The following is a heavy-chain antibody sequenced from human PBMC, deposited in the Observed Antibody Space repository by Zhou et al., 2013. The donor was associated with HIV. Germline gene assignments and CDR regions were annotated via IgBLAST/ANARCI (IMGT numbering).Heavy chain of an antibody. CDR2: IIPIFGTA. V-gene: IGHV1-69*18. CDR1: GGTFSSYA. Sequence: QVQLVQSGAEVKKPGSSVKVSCKASGGTFSSYAISWVRQAPGQGLEWMGRIIPIFGTANYAQKFQGRVTITADESTSRAYMELSSLRSEDTAVYYCARATGTTSPYYYYYMDVWGKGTTVTVSS. D-gene: IGHD1-1*01. J-gene: IGHJ6*03. CDR3: ARATGTTSPYYYYYMDV.